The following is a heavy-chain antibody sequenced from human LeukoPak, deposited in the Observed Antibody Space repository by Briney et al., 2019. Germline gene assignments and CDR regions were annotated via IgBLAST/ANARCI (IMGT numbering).Heavy chain of an antibody. Sequence: GASVKVSCKASGFIFTVYYTHWVRQAPGQGLEWLGWINPNSGGTKYAQKFQGRVTMTRDTSITTAYMDLSRLRSDDTAVYYCARDRPYSSGWHGRVEAFDLWGQGTTVTVSS. CDR2: INPNSGGT. J-gene: IGHJ3*01. D-gene: IGHD6-19*01. V-gene: IGHV1-2*02. CDR3: ARDRPYSSGWHGRVEAFDL. CDR1: GFIFTVYY.